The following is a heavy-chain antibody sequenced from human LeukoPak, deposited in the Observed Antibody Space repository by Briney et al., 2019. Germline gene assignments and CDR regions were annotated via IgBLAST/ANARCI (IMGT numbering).Heavy chain of an antibody. Sequence: GGSLRLSCAASGFTFSSYAMHWVRQAPGRGLEWVAVISYDGSNKYYADSVKGRFTISRDNSKNTLYLQMNSLRADDTAVYYCAGDGRNYYDRSGYYSALAYWGQGTLVTVSS. J-gene: IGHJ4*02. CDR1: GFTFSSYA. D-gene: IGHD3-22*01. CDR3: AGDGRNYYDRSGYYSALAY. V-gene: IGHV3-30-3*01. CDR2: ISYDGSNK.